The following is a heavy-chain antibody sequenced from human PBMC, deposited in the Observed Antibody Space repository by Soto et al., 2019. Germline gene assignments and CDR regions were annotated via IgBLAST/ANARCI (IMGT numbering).Heavy chain of an antibody. J-gene: IGHJ4*02. CDR1: GYTFTNYG. Sequence: QVQLVQSGAEVKKPGASVKVSCKASGYTFTNYGITWVRQAPGQGLEWMGWISADNGNTKYPQKFQGRVTMTTDTSTTTAYMELRSLRSDDTAVYYCARDDIWSGSFDNSDYWGQGTLVTVSS. CDR2: ISADNGNT. D-gene: IGHD3-3*01. CDR3: ARDDIWSGSFDNSDY. V-gene: IGHV1-18*01.